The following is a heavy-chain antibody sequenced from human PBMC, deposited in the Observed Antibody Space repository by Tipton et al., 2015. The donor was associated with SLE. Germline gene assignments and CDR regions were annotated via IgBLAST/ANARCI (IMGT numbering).Heavy chain of an antibody. Sequence: SLRLSCVASGFTFDDYTMHWVRQAPGKGLEWVSGISWNSGSIGYADSVKGRFTISRDNAKNSLYLQMNSLRAEDTALYYCASSPAWELPYYFDYWGQGTLVTVSS. CDR3: ASSPAWELPYYFDY. CDR2: ISWNSGSI. V-gene: IGHV3-9*01. J-gene: IGHJ4*02. CDR1: GFTFDDYT. D-gene: IGHD1-26*01.